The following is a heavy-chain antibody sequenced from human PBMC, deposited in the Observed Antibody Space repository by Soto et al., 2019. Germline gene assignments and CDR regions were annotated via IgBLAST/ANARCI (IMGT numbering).Heavy chain of an antibody. CDR2: ISGYNGNT. V-gene: IGHV1-18*01. CDR3: AREGQAPYYYYGMDV. CDR1: GYTFTNYG. J-gene: IGHJ6*02. Sequence: QVQVVQSGDAVKKPGASVKVSCKASGYTFTNYGFSWVRQDPGQGLEWMGWISGYNGNTKYAEKFQGRVTMTTDTSTSTAHMELRSLRSDDTAVYYCAREGQAPYYYYGMDVWGQGTAVTVSS.